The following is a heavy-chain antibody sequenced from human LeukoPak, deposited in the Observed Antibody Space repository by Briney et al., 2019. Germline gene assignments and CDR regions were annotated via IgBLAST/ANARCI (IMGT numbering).Heavy chain of an antibody. Sequence: SETLSLTCTVSGGSTSTLYWSWIRQPPGKGLEWIGYIYYRRSINYNSSFKSRASISVDTSKNQFSLKLTSVTAADTAVYYCARERGDYYGSGSSRYRYFDLWGRGTRVTVSS. V-gene: IGHV4-59*11. CDR1: GGSTSTLY. D-gene: IGHD3-10*01. CDR3: ARERGDYYGSGSSRYRYFDL. CDR2: IYYRRSI. J-gene: IGHJ2*01.